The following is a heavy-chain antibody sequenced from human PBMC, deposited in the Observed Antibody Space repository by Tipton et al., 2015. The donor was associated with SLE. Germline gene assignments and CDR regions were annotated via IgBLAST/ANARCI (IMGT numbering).Heavy chain of an antibody. V-gene: IGHV3-30*02. Sequence: GSLRLSCAASGFPFSSYGMHWVRQAPGRGLEWVAFIRYDESHKFYADSVKGRFTVSRDNSRNIVYLQMDSLRIGDTAVYYCASGDDDYGDGGFDYWGQGTLVTVSS. J-gene: IGHJ4*02. CDR1: GFPFSSYG. CDR2: IRYDESHK. CDR3: ASGDDDYGDGGFDY. D-gene: IGHD4-17*01.